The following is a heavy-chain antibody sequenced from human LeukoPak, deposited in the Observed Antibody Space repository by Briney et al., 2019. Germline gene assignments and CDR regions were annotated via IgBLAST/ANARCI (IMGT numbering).Heavy chain of an antibody. CDR2: VNPNSGGT. D-gene: IGHD6-19*01. CDR3: SRGAPTIAMTGTGLDY. CDR1: GYTFSDYY. Sequence: ASVKVSCKASGYTFSDYYMHWVRQAPGQWLEWMGWVNPNSGGTNYAQKFQGRFTMTRDTSINTAYMEVSGLRSDDTAVYYCSRGAPTIAMTGTGLDYWGQGTLVAVSS. V-gene: IGHV1-2*02. J-gene: IGHJ4*02.